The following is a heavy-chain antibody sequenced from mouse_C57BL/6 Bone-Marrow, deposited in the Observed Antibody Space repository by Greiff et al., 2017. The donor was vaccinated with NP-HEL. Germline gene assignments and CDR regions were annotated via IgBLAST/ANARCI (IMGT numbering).Heavy chain of an antibody. V-gene: IGHV1-26*01. Sequence: EVQLQQSGPELVKPGASVKISCKASGYTFTDYYMNWVKQSHGKSLEWIGDINPNNGGTSYNQKFKGKATLTVDKSSSTAYMELRSLTSEDSAVYYCASQTAQATYYAMDYWGQGTSVTVSS. J-gene: IGHJ4*01. CDR3: ASQTAQATYYAMDY. CDR2: INPNNGGT. CDR1: GYTFTDYY. D-gene: IGHD3-2*02.